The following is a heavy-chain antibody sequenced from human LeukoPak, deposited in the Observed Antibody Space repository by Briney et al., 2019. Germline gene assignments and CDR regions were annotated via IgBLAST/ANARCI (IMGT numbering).Heavy chain of an antibody. CDR2: INHSGST. J-gene: IGHJ5*02. CDR3: ATLANTYSSSWSNWFDP. V-gene: IGHV4-34*01. CDR1: GGSFSGYY. Sequence: SETLSLTCAVYGGSFSGYYWSWIRQPPGKGLEWIGEINHSGSTNYNPSLKSRVTISVDTSKNQFSLKLSSVTAADTAVYYCATLANTYSSSWSNWFDPWGQGTLVTVSS. D-gene: IGHD6-13*01.